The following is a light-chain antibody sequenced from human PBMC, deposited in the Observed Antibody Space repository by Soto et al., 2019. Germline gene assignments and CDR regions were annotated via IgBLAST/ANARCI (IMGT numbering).Light chain of an antibody. J-gene: IGLJ2*01. CDR1: SSKIGSNT. V-gene: IGLV1-44*01. Sequence: QSVLTQPPSASGTPGQRVTISFSGNSSKIGSNTLNWYQQLPGTAPKIVIYSNNQRPSGVPDLFSGSKSGTSASLAISGLQSEDEADYYCVAWDDSLNGYVVFGGGTKVTV. CDR3: VAWDDSLNGYVV. CDR2: SNN.